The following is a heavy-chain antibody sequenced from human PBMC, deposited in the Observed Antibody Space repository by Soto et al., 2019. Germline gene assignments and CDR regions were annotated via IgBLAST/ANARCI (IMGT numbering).Heavy chain of an antibody. J-gene: IGHJ6*02. D-gene: IGHD1-26*01. CDR1: GGSISSGGYY. V-gene: IGHV4-31*03. CDR2: IYYSGST. CDR3: ARGELLRYYYGMDV. Sequence: QVQLQESGPGLVKPSQTLSLTCTVSGGSISSGGYYWRWIRQHPGQGLEWIGYIYYSGSTYYNLSLKSRVTIAVATSKHQFSLKLSSVTAADTAVYYGARGELLRYYYGMDVWGQGTTVTVSS.